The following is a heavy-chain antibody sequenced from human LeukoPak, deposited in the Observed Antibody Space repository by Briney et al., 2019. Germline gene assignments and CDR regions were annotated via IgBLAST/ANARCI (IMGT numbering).Heavy chain of an antibody. CDR2: IWYDGSSK. V-gene: IGHV3-33*01. Sequence: PGGSLRPSCAASGFIFSSYGMHWVRQAPGKGLEWVAVIWYDGSSKYYADSVKGRFTISRDNSKNTLYLQMNSLRAEDTAVYYCARVVEAYYYYYGMDVWGQGTTVTVSS. CDR1: GFIFSSYG. J-gene: IGHJ6*02. D-gene: IGHD2-21*01. CDR3: ARVVEAYYYYYGMDV.